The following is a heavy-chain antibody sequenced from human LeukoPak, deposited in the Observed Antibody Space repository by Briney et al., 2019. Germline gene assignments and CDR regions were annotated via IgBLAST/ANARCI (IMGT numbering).Heavy chain of an antibody. Sequence: PGGSLRLSCAASGFTFSSYGMHGVRQAPGKGLEWVAVIWYDGSNKYYADSVKGRFTISRDNSKTTLYLQMNSLRAEDTAVYYCARAHRWLRPLGAFDIWGQGTMVTVSS. D-gene: IGHD3-16*01. CDR2: IWYDGSNK. CDR1: GFTFSSYG. J-gene: IGHJ3*02. V-gene: IGHV3-33*01. CDR3: ARAHRWLRPLGAFDI.